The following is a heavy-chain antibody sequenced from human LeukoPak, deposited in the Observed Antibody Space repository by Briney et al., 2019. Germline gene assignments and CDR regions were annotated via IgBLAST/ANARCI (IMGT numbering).Heavy chain of an antibody. CDR3: VSFYVR. J-gene: IGHJ4*02. D-gene: IGHD2/OR15-2a*01. CDR1: GFTFSNSW. Sequence: GGSLRLSCAASGFTFSNSWMSWVRQAPGKGLEWVAEIKDDGSDKYYVGSVKGRFTISRDNAKNSAYLQMNSLRAEDTAVYYCVSFYVRWGQGTLVTVSS. CDR2: IKDDGSDK. V-gene: IGHV3-7*01.